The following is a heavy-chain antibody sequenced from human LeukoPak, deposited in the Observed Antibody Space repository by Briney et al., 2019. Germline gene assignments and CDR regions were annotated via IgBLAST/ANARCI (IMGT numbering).Heavy chain of an antibody. V-gene: IGHV4-38-2*01. J-gene: IGHJ4*02. D-gene: IGHD6-6*01. Sequence: SETLSLTCAVSGYSISSGYYWGWVRQSPGKGLEWIGGIYHTGSTYYNPSLKSRVTISVDTSQNHFSLRLSSVTAADTAVYYWVRHPLAARSFDYWGQGTLVTVSS. CDR3: VRHPLAARSFDY. CDR1: GYSISSGYY. CDR2: IYHTGST.